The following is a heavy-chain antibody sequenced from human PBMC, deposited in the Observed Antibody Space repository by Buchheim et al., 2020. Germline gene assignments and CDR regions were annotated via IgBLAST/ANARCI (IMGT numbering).Heavy chain of an antibody. CDR3: AREGREQPIDY. J-gene: IGHJ4*02. V-gene: IGHV3-7*01. D-gene: IGHD1-26*01. CDR1: GFTFSDYW. CDR2: INRDGSEK. Sequence: EVQLVESGGGLVQPGGSLRLSCAASGFTFSDYWMTWVRQAPGKGLEWVANINRDGSEKNYVDSVKGRFTISRDNAKISMNLQMNSLRAEDTAVYCCAREGREQPIDYWGQGTL.